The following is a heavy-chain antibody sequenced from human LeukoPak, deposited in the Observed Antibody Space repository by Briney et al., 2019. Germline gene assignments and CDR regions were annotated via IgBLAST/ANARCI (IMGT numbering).Heavy chain of an antibody. CDR2: IKQDGSEK. Sequence: GGSLRLSCAASGFTFSSYWMSWVRQAPGKGLEWVATIKQDGSEKYYVDSVKGRFTISRDNAKNSLYLQMNSLRAEDTAVYYCARESLDTAMDTVAFDIWGQGTMVTVSP. D-gene: IGHD5-18*01. CDR1: GFTFSSYW. CDR3: ARESLDTAMDTVAFDI. V-gene: IGHV3-7*01. J-gene: IGHJ3*02.